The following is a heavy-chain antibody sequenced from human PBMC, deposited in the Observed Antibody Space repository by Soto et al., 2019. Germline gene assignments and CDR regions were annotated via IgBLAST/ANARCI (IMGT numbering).Heavy chain of an antibody. J-gene: IGHJ4*02. CDR2: IYYSGST. CDR3: ARHRYYYDSSGYYSYYFDY. CDR1: GGSISSYY. D-gene: IGHD3-22*01. Sequence: PSETLSLTCTVSGGSISSYYWSWIRQPPGEGLEWIGYIYYSGSTNYNPSLKSRVTISVDTSKNQFSLKLSSVTAADTAVYYCARHRYYYDSSGYYSYYFDYWGQGTLVTVSS. V-gene: IGHV4-59*08.